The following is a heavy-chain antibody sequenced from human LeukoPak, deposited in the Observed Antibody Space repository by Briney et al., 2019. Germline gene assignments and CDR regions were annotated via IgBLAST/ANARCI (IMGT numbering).Heavy chain of an antibody. CDR3: AKFSSGGYYLLDYYYYYMDV. CDR1: GFTFSSYA. J-gene: IGHJ6*03. Sequence: GGSLRLSCAASGFTFSSYAMSWVRQAPGKGLEWVSAISGSGGSTYYADSVKGRFTISRDNSKNTLYLQMNSLRAEDTAVYYCAKFSSGGYYLLDYYYYYMDVWGKGTTVTVSS. CDR2: ISGSGGST. V-gene: IGHV3-23*01. D-gene: IGHD3-10*01.